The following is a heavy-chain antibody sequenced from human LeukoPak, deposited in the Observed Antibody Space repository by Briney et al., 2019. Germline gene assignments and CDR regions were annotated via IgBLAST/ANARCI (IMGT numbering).Heavy chain of an antibody. CDR2: ISSSSTTI. D-gene: IGHD2-2*03. CDR3: VRMSYGYYDDY. Sequence: PGGSLRLSCAASGFTFSTYGMNWVRQAPGKGLEWVSYISSSSTTIYYADSVKGRFTISRDNAKNSLYLQMNSLRAEDTAIYYCVRMSYGYYDDYWGQGTLVTVSS. CDR1: GFTFSTYG. J-gene: IGHJ4*02. V-gene: IGHV3-48*01.